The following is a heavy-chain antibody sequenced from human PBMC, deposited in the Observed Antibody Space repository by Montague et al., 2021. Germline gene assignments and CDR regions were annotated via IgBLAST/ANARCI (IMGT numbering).Heavy chain of an antibody. CDR3: ARERDRYYYMDI. CDR2: LSHGGRT. CDR1: RSSINSDYY. V-gene: IGHV4-38-2*02. Sequence: SETLSLTCTVSRSSINSDYYWGWIRQPPGKGLEWMGSLSHGGRTYYNPSLKSRITISVDTSNNHFSLKLSSVTAADTAMYYCARERDRYYYMDIWGQGTTVTVSS. J-gene: IGHJ6*03.